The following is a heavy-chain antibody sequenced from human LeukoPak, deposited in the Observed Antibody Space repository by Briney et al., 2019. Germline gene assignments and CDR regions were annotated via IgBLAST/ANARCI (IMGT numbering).Heavy chain of an antibody. CDR3: ARARGSHYGSGSYTNWFDP. D-gene: IGHD3-10*01. Sequence: SETLPLTCAVSGGSISSGGYSWSWIRQPPGKGLEWIGYIYHSGSTYYNPSLKSRVTISVDRSKNQFSLKLSSVTAADTAVYYCARARGSHYGSGSYTNWFDPWGQGTLVTVSS. CDR2: IYHSGST. J-gene: IGHJ5*02. V-gene: IGHV4-30-2*01. CDR1: GGSISSGGYS.